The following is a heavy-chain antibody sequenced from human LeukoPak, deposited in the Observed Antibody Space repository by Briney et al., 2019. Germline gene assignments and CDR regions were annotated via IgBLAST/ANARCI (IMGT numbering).Heavy chain of an antibody. J-gene: IGHJ6*02. V-gene: IGHV4-34*09. Sequence: SETLSLTCAVYGGSFSGYYWSWIRQPPGKGLEWIGNIHYSGSTYYNPPLKSRVTISVDTSKNQFSLKLSSVTAADTAVYYCARDQQITVAGTVHYYGMDVWGQGTTVTVSS. CDR3: ARDQQITVAGTVHYYGMDV. D-gene: IGHD6-19*01. CDR2: IHYSGST. CDR1: GGSFSGYY.